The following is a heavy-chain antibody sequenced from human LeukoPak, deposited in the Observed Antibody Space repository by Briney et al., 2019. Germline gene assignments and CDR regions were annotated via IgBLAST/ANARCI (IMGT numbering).Heavy chain of an antibody. D-gene: IGHD3-10*01. Sequence: SETLSLTCTVSGGSISSYYWSWIRQPPGQGLEWFGYIHYSGSTNYNPSLKSRVTISVDTSKNQFSLKLSSVTAADTAVYYCAVGADPGSYHFDYWGQGTLVTVSS. V-gene: IGHV4-59*01. CDR1: GGSISSYY. CDR3: AVGADPGSYHFDY. CDR2: IHYSGST. J-gene: IGHJ4*02.